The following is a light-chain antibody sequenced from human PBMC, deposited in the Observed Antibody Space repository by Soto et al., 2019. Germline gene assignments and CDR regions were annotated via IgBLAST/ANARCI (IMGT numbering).Light chain of an antibody. V-gene: IGKV3-15*01. CDR3: QQYTNHGPVT. J-gene: IGKJ1*01. Sequence: EIVMTQSPATLSVSPGERATLSCRASQSVSSNLAWYQQRPGQAPRLLIYGASTRANGMPARFSGSGAETARTPTISRLQSEDLAVNDYQQYTNHGPVTFGQGTKV. CDR1: QSVSSN. CDR2: GAS.